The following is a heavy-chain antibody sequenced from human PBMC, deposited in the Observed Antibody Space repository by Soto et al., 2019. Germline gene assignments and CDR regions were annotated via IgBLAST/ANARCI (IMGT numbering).Heavy chain of an antibody. CDR2: LFSNDER. J-gene: IGHJ4*02. D-gene: IGHD5-18*01. V-gene: IGHV2-26*01. Sequence: HVTLKESGPVLVKPTETLTLTCTVSGFSLSNDRMGVSWILQPPGQALEWLAHLFSNDERSYSTSLKSRLTISKDTSKSQVVLTITNMDPVDTATYFCARPNLDTAMDFDYWGQGILVTVSS. CDR3: ARPNLDTAMDFDY. CDR1: GFSLSNDRMG.